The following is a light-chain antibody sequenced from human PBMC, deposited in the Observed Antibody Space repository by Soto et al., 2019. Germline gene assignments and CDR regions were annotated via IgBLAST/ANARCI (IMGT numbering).Light chain of an antibody. CDR1: QGISSA. J-gene: IGKJ4*01. Sequence: AIPLSPSPSSPSAHVGDRVTTTCRAGQGISSALAWYQQKPGKPPKLLIYDASSLESGVPSRFSGSGSGTDFTLTISSLQPEDFATYHCQQFKSYPLTFGGGTKVDIK. CDR3: QQFKSYPLT. V-gene: IGKV1-13*02. CDR2: DAS.